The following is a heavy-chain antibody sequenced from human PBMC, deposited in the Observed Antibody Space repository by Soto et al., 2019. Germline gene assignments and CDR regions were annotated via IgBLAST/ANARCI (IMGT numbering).Heavy chain of an antibody. CDR3: ARDQSFWSGYHDNWFDP. Sequence: EASVKVSCKASGYTFTGYYMHWVRQAPGQGLEWMGWINPNSGGTNYAQKFQGWVTMTRDTSISTAYMELSRLRSDDTAVYYCARDQSFWSGYHDNWFDPWGQGTLVTVSS. D-gene: IGHD3-3*01. CDR2: INPNSGGT. V-gene: IGHV1-2*04. J-gene: IGHJ5*02. CDR1: GYTFTGYY.